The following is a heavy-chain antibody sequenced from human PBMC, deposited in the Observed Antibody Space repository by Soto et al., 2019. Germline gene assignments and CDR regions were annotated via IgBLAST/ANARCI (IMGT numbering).Heavy chain of an antibody. J-gene: IGHJ4*02. Sequence: QVQLVQSGAEMQKPGSSVKVSCQSSVGTFNTYAMNWVRQAPGQGPEWMGDISPMFGAANYAPKFQGRVTITADEYTGTSYMQLSSLTSEDTALYFCAREVQVHTPAFVYWGQGTLVTVSS. D-gene: IGHD3-10*01. V-gene: IGHV1-69*19. CDR2: ISPMFGAA. CDR3: AREVQVHTPAFVY. CDR1: VGTFNTYA.